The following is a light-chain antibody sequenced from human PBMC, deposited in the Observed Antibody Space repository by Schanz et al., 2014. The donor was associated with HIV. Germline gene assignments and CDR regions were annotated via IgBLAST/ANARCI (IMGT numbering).Light chain of an antibody. CDR2: RNN. V-gene: IGLV1-47*01. CDR3: AAWDDSLNGDVV. Sequence: QSVLTQPPSASGTPGQRVTISCSGSSSNIGSNYVYWYQQLPGTAPKLLIYRNNQRPSGVPDRFSGSKSGTSASLAISGLRSEDEADYYCAAWDDSLNGDVVFGGGTKLTVL. J-gene: IGLJ2*01. CDR1: SSNIGSNY.